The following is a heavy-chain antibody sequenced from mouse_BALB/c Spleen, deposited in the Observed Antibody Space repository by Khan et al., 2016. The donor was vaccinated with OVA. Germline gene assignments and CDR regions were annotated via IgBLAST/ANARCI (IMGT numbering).Heavy chain of an antibody. D-gene: IGHD2-4*01. V-gene: IGHV1-7*01. CDR1: GYTFTSYW. J-gene: IGHJ2*01. CDR3: ARAPMITPDY. CDR2: INPSTGYT. Sequence: QVQLKQSGAELAKPGASVKMSCKASGYTFTSYWMHWVKQRPGQGLEWIGYINPSTGYTEYNQKFKDKATLTADKSSSTAYIQLSSLTSEDSAVYYCARAPMITPDYWGQGTTLTVSS.